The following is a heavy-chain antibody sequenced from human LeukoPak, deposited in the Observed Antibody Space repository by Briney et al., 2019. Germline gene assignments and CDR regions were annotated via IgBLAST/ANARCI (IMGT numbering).Heavy chain of an antibody. CDR2: MNPNSGNA. Sequence: ASVKVSCKASGYTFTSYDINWVRQATGQGLEWMGWMNPNSGNAGYAQKFQGGVTMTRNTSISTAYMELSSLRSEDTAVYYCASPLTGTTRGGFDYRGQGTLVTVSS. CDR3: ASPLTGTTRGGFDY. V-gene: IGHV1-8*01. D-gene: IGHD1-7*01. J-gene: IGHJ4*02. CDR1: GYTFTSYD.